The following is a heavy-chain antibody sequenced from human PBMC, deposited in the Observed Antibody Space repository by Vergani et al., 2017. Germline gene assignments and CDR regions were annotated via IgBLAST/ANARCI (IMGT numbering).Heavy chain of an antibody. CDR1: GFTFSSYS. V-gene: IGHV3-30*18. J-gene: IGHJ4*02. Sequence: VQLVESGGGLVQPGGSLRLSCAASGFTFSSYSMNWVRQAPGKGLEWVAVISYDGSNKYYADSVKGRFTISRDNSKNTLYLQMNSLRAEDTAVYYCAKGSSGWYYFDYWGQGTLVTVSS. CDR3: AKGSSGWYYFDY. D-gene: IGHD6-19*01. CDR2: ISYDGSNK.